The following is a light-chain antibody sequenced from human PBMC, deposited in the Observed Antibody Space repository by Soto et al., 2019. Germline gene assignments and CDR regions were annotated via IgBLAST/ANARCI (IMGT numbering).Light chain of an antibody. CDR1: SSDIGRYNF. CDR2: EAT. CDR3: TSYTITSPYV. Sequence: QSALTQPASMSGSPGQSITISCTGTSSDIGRYNFVSWYQHHPGKAPKLIIYEATKRPSGVSYRFSGSKSGNTASLTISGLQAEDEVDYYCTSYTITSPYVFGTGTKVTVL. V-gene: IGLV2-14*01. J-gene: IGLJ1*01.